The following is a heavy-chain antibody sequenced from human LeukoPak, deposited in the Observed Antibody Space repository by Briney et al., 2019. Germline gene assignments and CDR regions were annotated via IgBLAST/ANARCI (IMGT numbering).Heavy chain of an antibody. V-gene: IGHV3-23*01. CDR2: ISGSGNIK. J-gene: IGHJ4*02. CDR1: GFTFSHYA. CDR3: AKDPD. Sequence: PGGSLRLSCAASGFTFSHYAMSWVRQAPGKGLEWVSGISGSGNIKYYADSVKGRFTISRDNSKKTLHLQMNSLRAEDTAVYYCAKDPDWGQGTLVTVSS.